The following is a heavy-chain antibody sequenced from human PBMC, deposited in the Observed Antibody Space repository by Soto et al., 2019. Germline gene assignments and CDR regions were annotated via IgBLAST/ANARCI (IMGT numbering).Heavy chain of an antibody. CDR3: AKAVHTMVQGVRFRVDQ. CDR2: INPNGGGT. D-gene: IGHD3-10*01. CDR1: GYTFTAYY. V-gene: IGHV1-2*02. J-gene: IGHJ4*02. Sequence: QVQLVQSGAEMKKPGASVKVSCESSGYTFTAYYIHWVRQAPGHGLEWMGWINPNGGGTKYAQQFQARVTLTRGTSINTAYMELTRLTSDDTAVYYCAKAVHTMVQGVRFRVDQWGQGTLVTVSS.